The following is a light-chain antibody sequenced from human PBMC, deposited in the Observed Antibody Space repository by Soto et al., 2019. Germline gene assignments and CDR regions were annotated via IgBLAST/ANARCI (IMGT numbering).Light chain of an antibody. V-gene: IGKV1-5*03. Sequence: DIQMTQSPSTLSASVGDRVTITCRASQSISSWLAWYQQKPGKAPKLLIYKASSLESGVPSRFSGSGSGPVFTLTISSLQPDDFATYYCQQHNSFPVTFGGGTKVEIK. CDR2: KAS. J-gene: IGKJ4*01. CDR1: QSISSW. CDR3: QQHNSFPVT.